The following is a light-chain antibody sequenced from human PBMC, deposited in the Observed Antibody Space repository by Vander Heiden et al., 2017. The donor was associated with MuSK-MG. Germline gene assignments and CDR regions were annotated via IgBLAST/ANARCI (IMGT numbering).Light chain of an antibody. Sequence: DIGMTQSPVSLTFTTGEPASMSYRSTQSLLHSDGNDYLHWYQQKTGQSPQLVIYWGSQRAVGVTDRFSGSGSGKDFTLKISRVEAEDVGIYYFMQSQEDPTFGQGIKVEI. CDR2: WGS. V-gene: IGKV2-28*01. CDR1: QSLLHSDGNDY. J-gene: IGKJ1*01. CDR3: MQSQEDPT.